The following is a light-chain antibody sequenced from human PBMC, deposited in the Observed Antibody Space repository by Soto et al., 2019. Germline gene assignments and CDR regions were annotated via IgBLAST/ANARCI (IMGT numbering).Light chain of an antibody. CDR2: TAS. Sequence: DIQMTQSPSSLSSSVGDRVTITCRASQGIRNDVGWYQQKPGKAPKLLIYTASNLQSGVPSRFSGSGSGTDFTLTISSLQPEDFATYYCHQSYTFITFGHGTRLEIK. V-gene: IGKV1-39*01. CDR3: HQSYTFIT. CDR1: QGIRND. J-gene: IGKJ5*01.